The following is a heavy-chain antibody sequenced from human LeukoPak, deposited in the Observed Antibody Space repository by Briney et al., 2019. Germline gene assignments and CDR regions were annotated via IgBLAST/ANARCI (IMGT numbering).Heavy chain of an antibody. V-gene: IGHV4-59*12. CDR3: ARGDVTMDAFDI. J-gene: IGHJ3*02. D-gene: IGHD4/OR15-4a*01. Sequence: SETLSLTCTVSGGSLSSYYWSWIREPPGKGLEWIGYIYYSGSTNYNPSLKSRVTISVDTSKNQFSLKLSSVTAADTAVYYCARGDVTMDAFDIWGQGTMVTVSS. CDR1: GGSLSSYY. CDR2: IYYSGST.